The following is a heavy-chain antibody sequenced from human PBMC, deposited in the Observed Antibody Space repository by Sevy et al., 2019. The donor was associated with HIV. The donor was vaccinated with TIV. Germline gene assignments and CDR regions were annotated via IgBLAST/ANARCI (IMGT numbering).Heavy chain of an antibody. V-gene: IGHV3-7*01. J-gene: IGHJ4*02. CDR2: IRQDGNEI. CDR1: GFTFSDFW. CDR3: ARRYFDL. Sequence: GGSLRLSCNASGFTFSDFWMQWVRQAPGKGLEWVANIRQDGNEIYYGDSVKGRFTISRDNAKNALYLQMDGLRAEDTAVYYCARRYFDLWGQGTLVTVSS.